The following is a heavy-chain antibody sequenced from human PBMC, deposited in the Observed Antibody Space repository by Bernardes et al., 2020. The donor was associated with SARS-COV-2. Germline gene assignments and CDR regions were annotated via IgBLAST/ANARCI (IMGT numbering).Heavy chain of an antibody. CDR1: GFTVSSNY. J-gene: IGHJ4*02. CDR3: VRDYGDFYFDY. Sequence: GRSLRLSCAASGFTVSSNYMSWVRQAPGKGLEWVSVIYSGGSTFYADSVKGRFTISRDNSKNTLYLQMNSLRAEDTAVYYCVRDYGDFYFDYWGQGTLVTVSS. D-gene: IGHD4-17*01. V-gene: IGHV3-66*02. CDR2: IYSGGST.